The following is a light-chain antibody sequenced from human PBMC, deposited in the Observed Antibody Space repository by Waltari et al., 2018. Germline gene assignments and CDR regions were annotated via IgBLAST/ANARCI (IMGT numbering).Light chain of an antibody. CDR1: QSLLYRSNNKNY. V-gene: IGKV4-1*01. J-gene: IGKJ4*01. CDR3: QQYSSIPIT. CDR2: GAS. Sequence: DIVMTQSPDSLAVALGERDTINCKSSQSLLYRSNNKNYLAWYQQKPGQPPRLLIYGASTRESGVPDRFSGSESGTDFTLTISSLQAEDVAVYYCQQYSSIPITFGGGTKVEI.